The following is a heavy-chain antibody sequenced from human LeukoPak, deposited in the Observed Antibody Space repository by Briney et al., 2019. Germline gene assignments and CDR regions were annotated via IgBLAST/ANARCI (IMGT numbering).Heavy chain of an antibody. J-gene: IGHJ6*03. CDR3: ARCGYCSSASCRNYYYIDV. CDR1: GGSISSYY. D-gene: IGHD2-2*01. V-gene: IGHV4-34*01. Sequence: SETLSLTCTVSGGSISSYYWSWIRQPPGKGLEWIGEINHSGSTNYNPSLKSRVTISVDTSKNQFSLKLSSVTAADTAVYYCARCGYCSSASCRNYYYIDVWGKGTTVTVSS. CDR2: INHSGST.